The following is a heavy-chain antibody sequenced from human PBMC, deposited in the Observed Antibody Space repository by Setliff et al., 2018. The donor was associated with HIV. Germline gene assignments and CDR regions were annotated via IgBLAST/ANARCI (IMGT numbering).Heavy chain of an antibody. J-gene: IGHJ4*02. D-gene: IGHD3-10*01. V-gene: IGHV3-43D*04. CDR2: ISWNGGSK. CDR1: GFTFDDYT. CDR3: AKDNLYSSGIYQFDY. Sequence: PGGSLRLSCAASGFTFDDYTMHWVRQAPGKGLEWISLISWNGGSKDHAESVKGRFTISRDNSKNSLYLQMNSLGAEDTAVYYCAKDNLYSSGIYQFDYWGQGTLVTVS.